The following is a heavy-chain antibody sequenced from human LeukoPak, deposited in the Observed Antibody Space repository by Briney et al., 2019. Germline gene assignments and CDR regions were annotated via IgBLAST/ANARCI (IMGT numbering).Heavy chain of an antibody. Sequence: SQTLSLPRVIPGDSLSSNRSTWNWISPSQARGLEWLGRIYYRSNWYNVVVVSMKSRITINSDTSKNQFALQLNCVTTEDTAVYYCARDPAYSSDWTKDAFDIWGQGTEVTVSS. V-gene: IGHV6-1*01. CDR1: GDSLSSNRST. J-gene: IGHJ3*02. CDR2: IYYRSNWYN. CDR3: ARDPAYSSDWTKDAFDI. D-gene: IGHD6-19*01.